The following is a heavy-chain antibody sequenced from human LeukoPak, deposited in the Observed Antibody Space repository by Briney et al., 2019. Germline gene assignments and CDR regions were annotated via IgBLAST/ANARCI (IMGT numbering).Heavy chain of an antibody. CDR2: IKQDGSEK. J-gene: IGHJ6*02. CDR1: GFTFSNYW. V-gene: IGHV3-7*04. Sequence: GGSLRLSCAASGFTFSNYWVNWVRQAPGKRLEWVANIKQDGSEKYYVDSVKGRFTISRDNAKNSLYLQMNSLRAEDTAVYYCVRAMDVWGQGTTVTVSS. CDR3: VRAMDV.